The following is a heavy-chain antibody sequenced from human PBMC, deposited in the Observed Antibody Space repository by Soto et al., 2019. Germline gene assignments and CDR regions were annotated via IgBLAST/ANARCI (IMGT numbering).Heavy chain of an antibody. V-gene: IGHV3-48*02. CDR3: ARVSPY. Sequence: EVQLVESGGGLVQPGGSLRLSCVASGFTVSNYNMNWVRQAPGKGLEWVSYISSRSYTIYYADSVKGRFTISRDNAKNSLYLQMNNLRDEDTAVYYCARVSPYWGQGTLVTVSS. J-gene: IGHJ4*02. CDR2: ISSRSYTI. CDR1: GFTVSNYN.